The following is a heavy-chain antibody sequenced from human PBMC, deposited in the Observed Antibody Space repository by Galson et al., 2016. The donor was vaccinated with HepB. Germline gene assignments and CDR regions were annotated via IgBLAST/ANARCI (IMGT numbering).Heavy chain of an antibody. CDR3: AKNLRAADSSGWQNYFDT. CDR1: GFSFRSYG. V-gene: IGHV3-23*01. CDR2: ISPSGETA. Sequence: SLRLSCAASGFSFRSYGMSWVRQAPGKGLEWVSAISPSGETAYYADSVKGRFAFSRDNSKNTLFLQMNSLRVEDAALYYCAKNLRAADSSGWQNYFDTWGQGTLVTVSS. J-gene: IGHJ5*02. D-gene: IGHD6-19*01.